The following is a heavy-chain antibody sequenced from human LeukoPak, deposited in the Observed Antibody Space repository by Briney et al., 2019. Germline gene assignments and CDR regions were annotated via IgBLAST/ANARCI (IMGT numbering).Heavy chain of an antibody. J-gene: IGHJ6*03. Sequence: SVRVSCKASGYTFTSYYMHWVRQAPGQGLEWMGGIIPIFGTANYAQKFQGRVTITADKSTSTAYMELSSLRSEDTAVYYCANGYNYYYYYYMDVWGKGTTVTVSS. CDR1: GYTFTSYY. CDR3: ANGYNYYYYYYMDV. CDR2: IIPIFGTA. V-gene: IGHV1-69*06. D-gene: IGHD5-24*01.